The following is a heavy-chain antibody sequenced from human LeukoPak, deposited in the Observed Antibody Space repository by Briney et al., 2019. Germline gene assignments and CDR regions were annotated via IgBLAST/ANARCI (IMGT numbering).Heavy chain of an antibody. J-gene: IGHJ6*02. CDR3: WKGGGGFLEWLPPMDV. Sequence: GGSLRLSCAASGFTFSSHAMGWVRQAPGKGLEWVSSITGSGASTYYGDSVKGRFTISRDNSKNTLYLQMNRLRVEDTDVYYCWKGGGGFLEWLPPMDVWGQGTTVTVSS. V-gene: IGHV3-23*01. D-gene: IGHD3-3*01. CDR1: GFTFSSHA. CDR2: ITGSGAST.